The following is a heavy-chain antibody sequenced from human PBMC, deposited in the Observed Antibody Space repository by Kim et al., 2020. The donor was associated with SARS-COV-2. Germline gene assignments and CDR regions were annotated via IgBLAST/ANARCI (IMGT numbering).Heavy chain of an antibody. CDR1: GFTFSSYW. D-gene: IGHD5-18*01. V-gene: IGHV3-7*01. CDR3: AGDRGDTAMVYYYYYGMDV. Sequence: GGSLRLSCAASGFTFSSYWMSWVRQAPGKGLEWVANIKQDGSEKYYVDSVKGRFTISRDNAKNSLYLQMNSLRAADTAVYYCAGDRGDTAMVYYYYYGMDVWGQGTTVTVSS. CDR2: IKQDGSEK. J-gene: IGHJ6*02.